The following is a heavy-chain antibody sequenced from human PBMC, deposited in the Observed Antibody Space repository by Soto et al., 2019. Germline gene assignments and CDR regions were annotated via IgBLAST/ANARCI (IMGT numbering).Heavy chain of an antibody. J-gene: IGHJ4*02. V-gene: IGHV5-51*01. CDR1: GYNFANYW. Sequence: GESLKISCSGSGYNFANYWIGWVRQMPGKGLEWMGIIYPSDSDTRYSPSFEGQVTISADRSISTAYLQWNSLKASDTAMYFCARGDSSDYSTATPADYWGQGTLVSVSS. D-gene: IGHD3-22*01. CDR2: IYPSDSDT. CDR3: ARGDSSDYSTATPADY.